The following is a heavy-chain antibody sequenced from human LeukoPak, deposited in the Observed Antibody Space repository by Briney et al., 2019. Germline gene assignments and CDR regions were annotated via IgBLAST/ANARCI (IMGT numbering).Heavy chain of an antibody. Sequence: SETLSLTCTVSGGSISSSSYYWGWIRQPPGKGLEWIGSIYYSGSTYYNPSLKSRVTISVDTSKNQFSLKLSSVTAADTAVYYCARETTVTTSSFDYWGQGTLVTVSS. CDR3: ARETTVTTSSFDY. CDR2: IYYSGST. D-gene: IGHD4-17*01. CDR1: GGSISSSSYY. J-gene: IGHJ4*02. V-gene: IGHV4-39*07.